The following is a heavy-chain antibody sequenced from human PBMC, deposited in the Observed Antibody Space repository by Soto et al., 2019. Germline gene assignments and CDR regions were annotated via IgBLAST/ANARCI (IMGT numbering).Heavy chain of an antibody. Sequence: VASVNVSCKASGGTFSSYAISWVRQAPGQGLEWMGGIIPIFGTANYAQKFPGRVTITADESTSTAYMELSSLRSEDTAVYDCARDKGAYCGGYCDYRGMDGWG. V-gene: IGHV1-69*13. D-gene: IGHD2-21*02. J-gene: IGHJ6*02. CDR1: GGTFSSYA. CDR3: ARDKGAYCGGYCDYRGMDG. CDR2: IIPIFGTA.